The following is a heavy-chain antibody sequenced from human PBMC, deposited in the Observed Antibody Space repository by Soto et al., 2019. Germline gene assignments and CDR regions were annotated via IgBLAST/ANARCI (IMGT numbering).Heavy chain of an antibody. V-gene: IGHV3-72*01. J-gene: IGHJ4*02. CDR1: GFTFSDHH. Sequence: EVQLVESGGGLVQPGGSLRLSCAASGFTFSDHHMDWVRQAPGKGLEWVGRATNKGHSHTTGYAASVKGRFTISRDDSKNSLSLQMNSLKTEDTAVYFCARLMGTSLDLWGQATLVTVSS. CDR3: ARLMGTSLDL. D-gene: IGHD2-8*01. CDR2: ATNKGHSHTT.